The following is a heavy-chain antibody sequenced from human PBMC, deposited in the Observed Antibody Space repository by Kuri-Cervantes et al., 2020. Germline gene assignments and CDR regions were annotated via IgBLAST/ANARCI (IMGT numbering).Heavy chain of an antibody. V-gene: IGHV1-8*01. CDR3: ARAYSSGWNDY. CDR2: MNPNSGTR. D-gene: IGHD6-19*01. CDR1: GYTFTSHD. Sequence: ASVKVSCKASGYTFTSHDINWVRQATGQGLEWMGWMNPNSGTRGYAQKFLGRVTMTRKTSISTAYMELSSLRSEDTAVYYCARAYSSGWNDYWGQGTPVTVSS. J-gene: IGHJ4*02.